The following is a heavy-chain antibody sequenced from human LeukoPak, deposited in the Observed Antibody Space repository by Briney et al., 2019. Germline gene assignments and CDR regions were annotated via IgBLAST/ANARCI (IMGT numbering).Heavy chain of an antibody. Sequence: ASVKVSCKPSGYTFTSYAMHWVRQAPGQRLEWMGWINAGNGNTKYSQEFQGRVTITRDTSASTAYMELSSLRSEDMAVYYCAREYSSSWYYFDYWGQGTLVTVSS. CDR2: INAGNGNT. CDR1: GYTFTSYA. J-gene: IGHJ4*02. CDR3: AREYSSSWYYFDY. V-gene: IGHV1-3*03. D-gene: IGHD6-13*01.